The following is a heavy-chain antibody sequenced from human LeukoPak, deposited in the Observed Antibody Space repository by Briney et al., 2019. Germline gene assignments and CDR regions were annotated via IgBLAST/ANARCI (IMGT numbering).Heavy chain of an antibody. V-gene: IGHV3-21*01. J-gene: IGHJ4*02. CDR3: ARGLENIVVVTANNDY. Sequence: GGSLRLFCAASGFTFSSYSMNWVRQSPGKGLEWVSSISSSSSYIYYADSVKGRFTISRDNAKNSLYLQMNSLRAEDTAVYYCARGLENIVVVTANNDYWGQGTLVTVSS. CDR1: GFTFSSYS. CDR2: ISSSSSYI. D-gene: IGHD2-21*02.